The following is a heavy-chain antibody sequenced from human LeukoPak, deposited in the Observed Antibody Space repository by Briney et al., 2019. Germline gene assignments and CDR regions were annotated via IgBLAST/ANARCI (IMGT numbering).Heavy chain of an antibody. CDR3: AGAAMTTVTTDYFDY. D-gene: IGHD4-17*01. V-gene: IGHV3-30*04. CDR1: GFTFSSYA. CDR2: ISYDGSNK. J-gene: IGHJ4*02. Sequence: GRSLRLSCAASGFTFSSYAMHWVRQAAGKGLEWVAVISYDGSNKYYADSVKGRFTISRDNSKNTLYLQMNSLRAEDTAVYYCAGAAMTTVTTDYFDYWGQGTLVTVSS.